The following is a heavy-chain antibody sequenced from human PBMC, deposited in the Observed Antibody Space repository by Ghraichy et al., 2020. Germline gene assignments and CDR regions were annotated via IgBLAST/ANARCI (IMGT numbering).Heavy chain of an antibody. J-gene: IGHJ4*02. Sequence: GGSLRLSCAASGFTFSSYAMSWVRQAPGKGLEWVSAISGSGGSTYYADSVKGRFTISRDNSKNTLYLQMNSLRAEDTAVYYCAKDQGYSSGWPLFDYWGQGTLVTVSS. CDR1: GFTFSSYA. CDR3: AKDQGYSSGWPLFDY. D-gene: IGHD6-19*01. V-gene: IGHV3-23*01. CDR2: ISGSGGST.